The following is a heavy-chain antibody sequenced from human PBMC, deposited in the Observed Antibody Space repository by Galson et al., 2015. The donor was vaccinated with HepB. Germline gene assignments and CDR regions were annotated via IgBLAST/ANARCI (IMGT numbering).Heavy chain of an antibody. V-gene: IGHV3-21*01. CDR3: ARSPNWFDAFDI. CDR2: ISSSSTYI. Sequence: SLRLSCAAFGFTFSTYSMSWVRQAQGEGLEWVSSISSSSTYIYYADSMKGRFTISRDNAQNSLYLQMNTLRAEDTAVYYCARSPNWFDAFDIWGQGTMVAVSS. D-gene: IGHD7-27*01. J-gene: IGHJ3*02. CDR1: GFTFSTYS.